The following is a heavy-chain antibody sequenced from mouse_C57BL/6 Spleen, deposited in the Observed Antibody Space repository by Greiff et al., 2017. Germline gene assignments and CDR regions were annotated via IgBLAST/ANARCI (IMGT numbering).Heavy chain of an antibody. D-gene: IGHD2-3*01. CDR1: GYTFTSYW. V-gene: IGHV1-55*01. CDR2: IYPGSGST. J-gene: IGHJ2*01. CDR3: ARGYFYFDY. Sequence: QVQLKQPGAELVKPGASVKMSCKASGYTFTSYWITWVKQRPGQGLEWIGDIYPGSGSTNYNEKFKSKATLTVDTSASTAYMQLSSLTSEDAAVYYCARGYFYFDYWGQGTTLTVSS.